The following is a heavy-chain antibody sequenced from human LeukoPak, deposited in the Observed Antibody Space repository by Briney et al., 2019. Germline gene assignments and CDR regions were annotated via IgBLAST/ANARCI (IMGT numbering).Heavy chain of an antibody. CDR2: IYYTGNT. D-gene: IGHD6-19*01. Sequence: SETLSLTCSVSGDSIIGYYWGWIRQPPGKGLEWIGNIYYTGNTYYNSSLKSRVTISVDTSKNQFSLKLSSVTAADTAVYYCASSGWFREGWFDPWGQGTLVTVSS. J-gene: IGHJ5*02. CDR1: GDSIIGYY. CDR3: ASSGWFREGWFDP. V-gene: IGHV4-39*07.